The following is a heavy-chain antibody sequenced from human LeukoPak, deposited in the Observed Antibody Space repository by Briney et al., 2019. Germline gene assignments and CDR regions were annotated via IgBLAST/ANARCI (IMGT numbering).Heavy chain of an antibody. CDR1: GFTFSTYA. V-gene: IGHV3-7*01. J-gene: IGHJ6*02. CDR2: IKQDGSEK. D-gene: IGHD5-18*01. Sequence: GGSLRLSCAASGFTFSTYAMTWVRQAPGKGLEWVANIKQDGSEKYYVDSVKGRFTISRDNAKNSLYLQMNSLRAEDTAVYYCAREGWDTAMANYYYYGMDVWGQGTTVTVSS. CDR3: AREGWDTAMANYYYYGMDV.